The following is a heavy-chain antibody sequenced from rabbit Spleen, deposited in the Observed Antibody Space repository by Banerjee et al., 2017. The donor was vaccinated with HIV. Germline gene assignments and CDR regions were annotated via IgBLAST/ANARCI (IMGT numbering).Heavy chain of an antibody. CDR1: GFSFSSSDW. J-gene: IGHJ4*01. Sequence: QEQLEESGGGLVQPEGSLTLSCTASGFSFSSSDWLCWVRQAPGKGLEWIGYIDPVFGSTYYANWVNGRFTISSHNAQNTLYLQLNSLTAADTATYFCARSGANAAAYEFNLWGQGTLVTVS. CDR2: IDPVFGST. CDR3: ARSGANAAAYEFNL. D-gene: IGHD6-1*01. V-gene: IGHV1S45*01.